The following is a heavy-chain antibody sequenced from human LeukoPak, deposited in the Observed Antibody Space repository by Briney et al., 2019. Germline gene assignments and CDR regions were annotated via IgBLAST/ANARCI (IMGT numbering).Heavy chain of an antibody. CDR1: GGSVSSGSYY. CDR2: SYYSGST. D-gene: IGHD5-24*01. J-gene: IGHJ4*02. CDR3: ARDGYNEGYGY. Sequence: SETLSLTCSVSGGSVSSGSYYWNWLRQPPGKGLEWIGYSYYSGSTNYHPSLKSRVTISIDTSKNQFSLKLSSVTAAATAVYYCARDGYNEGYGYWGQGILVTVSS. V-gene: IGHV4-61*01.